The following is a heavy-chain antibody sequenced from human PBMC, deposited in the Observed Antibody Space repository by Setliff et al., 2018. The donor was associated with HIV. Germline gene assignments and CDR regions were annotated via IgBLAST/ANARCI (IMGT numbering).Heavy chain of an antibody. CDR2: INGNSGAT. J-gene: IGHJ3*02. V-gene: IGHV1-2*02. CDR1: GYTFASYY. CDR3: ARGPKRADLWSGRAFDI. Sequence: ASVKVSCKASGYTFASYYVHWVRQAPGQGPEWMGWINGNSGATNYAQKFQGRVTITRDTSTNTAYMDLRSLRSDDTAIYFCARGPKRADLWSGRAFDIWGQGSLVTVSS. D-gene: IGHD3-3*01.